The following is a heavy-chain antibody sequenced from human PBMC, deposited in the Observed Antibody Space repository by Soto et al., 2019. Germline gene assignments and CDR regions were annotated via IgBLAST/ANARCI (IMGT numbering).Heavy chain of an antibody. V-gene: IGHV3-53*01. CDR3: ASLFVVGIASSAMDV. CDR1: GFTVSSNY. Sequence: GGSLRLSCAASGFTVSSNYMSWVRQAPGKGLEWVSVIYSGGSTYYADSVKGRFAISRDNSKNTLYLQMNSLRAEDTAVYYCASLFVVGIASSAMDVWGQGTTVTVSS. D-gene: IGHD3-3*01. J-gene: IGHJ6*02. CDR2: IYSGGST.